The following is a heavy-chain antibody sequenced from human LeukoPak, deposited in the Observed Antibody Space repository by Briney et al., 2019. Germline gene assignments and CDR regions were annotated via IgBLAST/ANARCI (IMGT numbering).Heavy chain of an antibody. CDR3: VREIYRFDY. CDR1: GYTFNAYF. D-gene: IGHD2-2*02. Sequence: RASVTVSCKAYGYTFNAYFLHWVRQAPGHGLEWMGWISPHSSITNYAQNLQGRVTMTGDTSISTVYLELSGLRSDDTAVYYCVREIYRFDYWGQGTLVTVSS. CDR2: ISPHSSIT. J-gene: IGHJ4*02. V-gene: IGHV1-2*02.